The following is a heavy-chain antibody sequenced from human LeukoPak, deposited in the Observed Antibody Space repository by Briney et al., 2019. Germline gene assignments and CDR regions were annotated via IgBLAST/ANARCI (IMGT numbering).Heavy chain of an antibody. CDR1: GGSFSGYY. Sequence: SEILSLTCAVYGGSFSGYYWSWIRQPPGKGLEWIGEINHSGSTNYNPSLKSRVTISVDTSKNQFSLKLSSVTAADTAVYYCAREAYCGGDCYSGSSYWGQGTLVTVSP. V-gene: IGHV4-34*01. J-gene: IGHJ4*02. CDR2: INHSGST. CDR3: AREAYCGGDCYSGSSY. D-gene: IGHD2-21*02.